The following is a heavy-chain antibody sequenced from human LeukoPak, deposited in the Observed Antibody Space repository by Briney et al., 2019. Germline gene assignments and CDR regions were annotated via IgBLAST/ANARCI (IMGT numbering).Heavy chain of an antibody. J-gene: IGHJ3*02. CDR2: IWYDGSNK. Sequence: PGGSLRLSCAASGFTFSSYGMHWVRQAPGKGLEWVAVIWYDGSNKYYADSVKGRFTISRDNSKNTLYLQMNSLRAEDTAVYYCAKDLTQDSSGFDAFDIWGQGTMVTVSS. V-gene: IGHV3-33*06. CDR1: GFTFSSYG. CDR3: AKDLTQDSSGFDAFDI. D-gene: IGHD3-22*01.